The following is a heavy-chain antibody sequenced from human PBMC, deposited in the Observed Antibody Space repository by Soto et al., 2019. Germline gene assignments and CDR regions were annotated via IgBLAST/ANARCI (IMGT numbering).Heavy chain of an antibody. J-gene: IGHJ4*02. D-gene: IGHD3-22*01. CDR2: IYYSGST. Sequence: SETLSLTCTVSGGSISSGGYYWSWIRQHPGKGLEWIGYIYYSGSTYYNPSLKSRVTISVDTSKNQFSLKLSSVTAADTAVYYCARGDYDSSGYYFDYWGQGTLVTVSS. V-gene: IGHV4-31*03. CDR1: GGSISSGGYY. CDR3: ARGDYDSSGYYFDY.